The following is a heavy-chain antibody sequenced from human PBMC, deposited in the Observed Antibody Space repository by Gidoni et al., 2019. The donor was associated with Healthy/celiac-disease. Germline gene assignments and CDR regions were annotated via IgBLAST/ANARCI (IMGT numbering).Heavy chain of an antibody. CDR1: GGSISSGGYY. D-gene: IGHD3-3*01. Sequence: QEQLQEPGPGLVKPSQTMSLTCTVSGGSISSGGYYWSWIRQHPGKGLEWIGYIYYSGSTYYHPSLKSRVTISVDTSKSQFSLKLSSVTAADTAVYYGARDSGYDFWSGHMDVWGKGTTVTVSS. J-gene: IGHJ6*03. CDR3: ARDSGYDFWSGHMDV. V-gene: IGHV4-31*03. CDR2: IYYSGST.